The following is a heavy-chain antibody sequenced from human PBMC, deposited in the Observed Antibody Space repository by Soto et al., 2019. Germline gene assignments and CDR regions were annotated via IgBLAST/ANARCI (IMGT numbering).Heavy chain of an antibody. CDR2: ISPLKGNT. CDR1: GYTFTNYV. V-gene: IGHV1-18*01. Sequence: ASVKVSCKASGYTFTNYVIHWVRQAPGQGLEWMGWISPLKGNTKYAQKVQGRVSVTTDTSTNTVYMELSGLRYDDTAIYYCAKKVNSGPGSQYFDYWGQGTLVTVSS. CDR3: AKKVNSGPGSQYFDY. J-gene: IGHJ4*02. D-gene: IGHD3-10*01.